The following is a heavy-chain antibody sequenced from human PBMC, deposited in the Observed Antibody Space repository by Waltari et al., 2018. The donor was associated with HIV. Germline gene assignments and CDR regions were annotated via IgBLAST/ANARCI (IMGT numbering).Heavy chain of an antibody. Sequence: QMQLQESGPGLVKASETLSLTCSVSGGYISSSSYYWGWIRQAPGKGLEWLGIFCYGGSTYYNTSLKCRLTISVDTSKNQFSLNLTSVTAADTAVYYCARIGIAVADLQTSTRIDYWGQGTLVTVSS. CDR2: FCYGGST. V-gene: IGHV4-39*01. J-gene: IGHJ4*02. CDR3: ARIGIAVADLQTSTRIDY. D-gene: IGHD6-19*01. CDR1: GGYISSSSYY.